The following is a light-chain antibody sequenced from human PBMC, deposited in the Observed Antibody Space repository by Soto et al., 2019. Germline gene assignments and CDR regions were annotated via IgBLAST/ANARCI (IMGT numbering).Light chain of an antibody. J-gene: IGKJ2*01. V-gene: IGKV1-5*03. Sequence: DIQMTQSTSTLSASIGDRVTITCRASQSISSWLAWYQQKPGKAPKLLISKASYLESGVPSRFSGSGSGTEFTLTISSLQPDDFTTYYFQQYNGYSLTFGQGTKLEIK. CDR1: QSISSW. CDR3: QQYNGYSLT. CDR2: KAS.